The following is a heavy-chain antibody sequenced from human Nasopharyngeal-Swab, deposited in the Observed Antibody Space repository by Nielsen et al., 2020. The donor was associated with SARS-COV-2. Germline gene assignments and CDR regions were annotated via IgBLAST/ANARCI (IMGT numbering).Heavy chain of an antibody. D-gene: IGHD3-10*01. CDR2: ISYEGSIK. CDR1: GFSFNNYG. V-gene: IGHV3-30*03. J-gene: IGHJ6*02. Sequence: GGSLRLSCTVSGFSFNNYGMHWVRQALGKGLEWVAIISYEGSIKHYADYVEGRFTISRDASKNTLYLQMNSLRPEDTAVYYCARRKEILWLGSQRHGMDVWGQGTTVTVSS. CDR3: ARRKEILWLGSQRHGMDV.